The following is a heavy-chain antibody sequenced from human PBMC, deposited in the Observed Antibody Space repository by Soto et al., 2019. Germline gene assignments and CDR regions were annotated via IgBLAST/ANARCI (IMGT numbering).Heavy chain of an antibody. CDR2: IWYDGSNK. D-gene: IGHD2-21*02. Sequence: GGSLRLSCAASGFTFSSYGMHWVRQAPGKGLECVAVIWYDGSNKYYADSVKGRFTISRDNSKNTLYLQMNSLRAEDTAVYYCARDRGLSDAFDIWGQGTMVTVSS. J-gene: IGHJ3*02. CDR1: GFTFSSYG. CDR3: ARDRGLSDAFDI. V-gene: IGHV3-33*01.